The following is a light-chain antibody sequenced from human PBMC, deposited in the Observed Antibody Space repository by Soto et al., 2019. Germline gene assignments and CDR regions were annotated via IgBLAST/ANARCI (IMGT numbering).Light chain of an antibody. CDR3: QQYGRP. CDR1: QSISSSF. Sequence: EIVLTQSPGTLSLSPEERASLSCGASQSISSSFLAWYQQKPGQAPRLLIHGASSRATGIPDRFSGSGSGTDFTLTISRLEPEDFAVYYCQQYGRPFGQGTKVDI. V-gene: IGKV3-20*01. CDR2: GAS. J-gene: IGKJ1*01.